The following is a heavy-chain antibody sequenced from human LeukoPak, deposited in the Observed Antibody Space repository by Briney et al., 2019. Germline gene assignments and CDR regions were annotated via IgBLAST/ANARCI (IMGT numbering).Heavy chain of an antibody. CDR3: ARGINIREAAAPGRFDP. CDR1: GYTFTSYD. J-gene: IGHJ5*02. CDR2: MNPNSGNT. Sequence: ASVKVSCKASGYTFTSYDINWVRQATGQGLEWMGWMNPNSGNTGYAQKFQGRVTMTRNTSISTAYMELSSLRSEDTAVYYCARGINIREAAAPGRFDPWGQGTLVTVSS. V-gene: IGHV1-8*01. D-gene: IGHD2-2*01.